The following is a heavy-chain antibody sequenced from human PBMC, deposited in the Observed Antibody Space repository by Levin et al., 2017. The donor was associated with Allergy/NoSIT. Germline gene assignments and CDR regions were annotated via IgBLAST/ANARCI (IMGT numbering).Heavy chain of an antibody. D-gene: IGHD3-10*01. CDR1: GGTFSSYA. V-gene: IGHV1-69*01. CDR2: IIPIFGTA. CDR3: ARESDYGSGSPHNDAFDS. J-gene: IGHJ3*02. Sequence: KISCKASGGTFSSYAISWVRQAPGQGLEWMGGIIPIFGTANYAQKFQGRVTITADESTSTAYMELSSLRSEDTAVYYCARESDYGSGSPHNDAFDSWGQGTMVTVSS.